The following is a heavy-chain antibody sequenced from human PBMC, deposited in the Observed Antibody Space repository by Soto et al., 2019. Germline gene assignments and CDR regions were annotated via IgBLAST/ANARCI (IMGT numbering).Heavy chain of an antibody. CDR2: ISYDGSNK. J-gene: IGHJ4*02. D-gene: IGHD3-22*01. Sequence: PGGSLRLSCAASGFTFSSYAMHWVRQAPGKGLEWVAVISYDGSNKYYADSVKGRFSISRDNSKNTMYLQMSSLRAEDTAVYYCAKAMAHYYDGSVYYLDYWGQGNLVTVSS. CDR1: GFTFSSYA. V-gene: IGHV3-30-3*01. CDR3: AKAMAHYYDGSVYYLDY.